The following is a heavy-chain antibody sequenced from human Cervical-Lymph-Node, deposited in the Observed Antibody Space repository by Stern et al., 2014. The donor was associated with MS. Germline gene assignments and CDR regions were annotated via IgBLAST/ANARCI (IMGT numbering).Heavy chain of an antibody. Sequence: EVQLVESGGGLVKPGGSLRLSCVASGFTFSSWGMNWVRQAPGQGREWVSSISSSRNFIYNADSVKGRFTTSRDNAKNSLYLQMNSLRAEDTAVYYCARVNEGFWYFDLWGRGTLVTVSS. J-gene: IGHJ2*01. CDR2: ISSSRNFI. CDR1: GFTFSSWG. CDR3: ARVNEGFWYFDL. D-gene: IGHD1-1*01. V-gene: IGHV3-21*01.